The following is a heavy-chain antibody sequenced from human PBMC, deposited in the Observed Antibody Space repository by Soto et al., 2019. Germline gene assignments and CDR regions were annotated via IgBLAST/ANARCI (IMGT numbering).Heavy chain of an antibody. J-gene: IGHJ6*02. CDR3: ARVVMTTVPASYYYVMDV. CDR2: IIPFIGTA. D-gene: IGHD4-4*01. V-gene: IGHV1-69*11. Sequence: ASVKVSCKASGGTFSSYAISWVRQAPGQGLEWMGRIIPFIGTANYAQKFQGRVTITADESTSTAYMELTSLRSEDTAVYYCARVVMTTVPASYYYVMDVWGQGTTVTVFS. CDR1: GGTFSSYA.